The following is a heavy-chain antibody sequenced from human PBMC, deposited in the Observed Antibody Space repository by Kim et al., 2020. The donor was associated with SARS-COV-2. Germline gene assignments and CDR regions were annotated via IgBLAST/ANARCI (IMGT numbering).Heavy chain of an antibody. Sequence: LKSRVTISVDTYKNQFSLKLSSVTAADTAVYYCARHPPTYYYDSSGYPDYWGQGTLVTVSS. D-gene: IGHD3-22*01. V-gene: IGHV4-39*01. J-gene: IGHJ4*02. CDR3: ARHPPTYYYDSSGYPDY.